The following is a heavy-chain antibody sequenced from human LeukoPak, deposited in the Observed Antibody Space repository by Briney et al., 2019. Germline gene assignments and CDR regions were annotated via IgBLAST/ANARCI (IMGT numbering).Heavy chain of an antibody. J-gene: IGHJ5*02. D-gene: IGHD4-11*01. CDR1: GFSVSSNF. CDR2: IYSSGST. V-gene: IGHV3-53*01. CDR3: AREMENSNYGWFDP. Sequence: GGSLRLSCAVSGFSVSSNFMNWVRQAPGKGLDWVSVIYSSGSTYYADSVKGRFTIARDNSKNTVYLQMNSLRAEDTGVYYCAREMENSNYGWFDPWGQGTLVTVSS.